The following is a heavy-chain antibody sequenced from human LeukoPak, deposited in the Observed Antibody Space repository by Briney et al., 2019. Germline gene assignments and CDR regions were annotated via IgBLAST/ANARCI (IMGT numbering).Heavy chain of an antibody. Sequence: GGSLRLSCAASGFTFNDYAMHWVRQAPGKGLEWVAVISHDGTNIYYAESVRGRFTISRDNSRNTLYLYMNSLRDADTAVYYCALTVIGVVYYFDNWGQGTLVTVSS. J-gene: IGHJ4*02. CDR3: ALTVIGVVYYFDN. V-gene: IGHV3-30*04. CDR2: ISHDGTNI. D-gene: IGHD2-21*01. CDR1: GFTFNDYA.